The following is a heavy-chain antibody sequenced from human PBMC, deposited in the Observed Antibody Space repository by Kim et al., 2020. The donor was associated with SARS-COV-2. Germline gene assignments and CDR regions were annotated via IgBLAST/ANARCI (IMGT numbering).Heavy chain of an antibody. CDR2: ISYDGSNK. J-gene: IGHJ4*02. Sequence: GGSLRLSCAASGFTFSSYAMHWVRQAPGKGLEWVAVISYDGSNKYYADSVKGRFTISRDNSKNTLYLQMNSLRAEDTAVYYCAREGYYYDSSGLLRSGYFDYWGQGTLVTVSS. CDR3: AREGYYYDSSGLLRSGYFDY. CDR1: GFTFSSYA. D-gene: IGHD3-22*01. V-gene: IGHV3-30*04.